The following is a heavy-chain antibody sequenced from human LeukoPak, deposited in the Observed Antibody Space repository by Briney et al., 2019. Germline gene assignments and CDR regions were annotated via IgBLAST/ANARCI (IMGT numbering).Heavy chain of an antibody. V-gene: IGHV3-48*02. J-gene: IGHJ1*01. CDR2: ISSSSGTI. D-gene: IGHD6-13*01. CDR1: GFTFSTYS. CDR3: ASTTASAGKEYFRH. Sequence: PGGSLRLSCAASGFTFSTYSMNWVRQAPGKGPEWVSYISSSSGTIYYAGSVKGRFTISRDNAKNLMHLQMNSLRDEDTALYYCASTTASAGKEYFRHWGQGTLVTVSS.